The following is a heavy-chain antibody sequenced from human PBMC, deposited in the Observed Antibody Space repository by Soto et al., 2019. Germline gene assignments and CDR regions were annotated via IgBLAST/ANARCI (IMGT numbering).Heavy chain of an antibody. J-gene: IGHJ6*01. Sequence: ASVKVSCKASGCTFTSYGISWVRQAPVQVLEWMGCISAYNGNTNYAQKLQGRVTMTTDTSTSTAYMELRSLRSDDTAVYYCARGGLTYYCYRMAVWGQGTTVTVSS. V-gene: IGHV1-18*01. CDR3: ARGGLTYYCYRMAV. CDR1: GCTFTSYG. CDR2: ISAYNGNT.